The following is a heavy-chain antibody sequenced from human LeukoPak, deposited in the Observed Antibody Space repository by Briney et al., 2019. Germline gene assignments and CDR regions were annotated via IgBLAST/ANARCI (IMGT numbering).Heavy chain of an antibody. CDR3: ARLTKNDSGSFRFGKKKRGYMDV. D-gene: IGHD3-10*01. CDR2: INHSGST. V-gene: IGHV4-39*07. CDR1: GASISSGSNY. J-gene: IGHJ6*03. Sequence: PSETLSLTCSVSGASISSGSNYWGWIRQPPGKGLEWIGEINHSGSTNYNPSLKSRVTISVDTSKNQFSLKLSSVTAADTAVYYCARLTKNDSGSFRFGKKKRGYMDVWGKGTTVTISS.